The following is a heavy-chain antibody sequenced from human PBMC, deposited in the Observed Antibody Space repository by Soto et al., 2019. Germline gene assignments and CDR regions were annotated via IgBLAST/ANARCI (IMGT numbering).Heavy chain of an antibody. V-gene: IGHV5-51*01. J-gene: IGHJ6*01. Sequence: PGESLKISCQGSGYSFSTYWIGWVRQMPGKGLEWMGIIYPGDSDTKYSPSFQGQVTMSADKSISTAYLQWRSLKASDTAMYYCRRVPYSGHTEFYDGMVVLGQETTLNVFS. D-gene: IGHD5-12*01. CDR1: GYSFSTYW. CDR3: RRVPYSGHTEFYDGMVV. CDR2: IYPGDSDT.